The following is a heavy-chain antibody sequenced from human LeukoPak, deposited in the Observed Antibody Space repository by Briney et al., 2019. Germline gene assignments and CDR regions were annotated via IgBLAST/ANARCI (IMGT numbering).Heavy chain of an antibody. CDR1: GGSISSSSYY. CDR3: ARQRGREYYFDY. CDR2: IYYSGST. Sequence: PSETLSLTCTVSGGSISSSSYYWGWIRQPPGEGLEWIGSIYYSGSTYYNPSLKSRVTISVDTSKNQFSLKLSSVTAADTAVYYCARQRGREYYFDYWGQGTLVTVSS. J-gene: IGHJ4*02. V-gene: IGHV4-39*01. D-gene: IGHD3-10*01.